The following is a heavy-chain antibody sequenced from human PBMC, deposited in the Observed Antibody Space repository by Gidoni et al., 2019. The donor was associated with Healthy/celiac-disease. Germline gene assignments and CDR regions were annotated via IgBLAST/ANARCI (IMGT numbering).Heavy chain of an antibody. CDR2: IYPGDSDT. V-gene: IGHV5-51*01. D-gene: IGHD3-22*01. J-gene: IGHJ4*02. Sequence: EVHLVQSGAEVKKPAESLNISCNVSGYSFTSYCIGWVRQMPGKGVEWMGIIYPGDSDTRYSPSFQGQVTISADKSISTAYLQWSSLKASDTAMYYCARHDGTYYYDSSGSGAFDYWGQGTLVTVSS. CDR3: ARHDGTYYYDSSGSGAFDY. CDR1: GYSFTSYC.